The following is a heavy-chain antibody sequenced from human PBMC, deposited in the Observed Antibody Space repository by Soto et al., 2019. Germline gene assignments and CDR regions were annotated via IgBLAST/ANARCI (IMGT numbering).Heavy chain of an antibody. V-gene: IGHV4-59*08. CDR2: IYYSGST. J-gene: IGHJ5*02. D-gene: IGHD3-3*01. Sequence: PSETLSLTCTVSGGSISSYYWSWIRQPPGKGLEWIGYIYYSGSTNYNPSLKSRVTISVDTSKNQFSLKLSSVTAADTAVYYCAGYKYDFWSGYYAANVKPWFDPRGQGTLVTVSS. CDR3: AGYKYDFWSGYYAANVKPWFDP. CDR1: GGSISSYY.